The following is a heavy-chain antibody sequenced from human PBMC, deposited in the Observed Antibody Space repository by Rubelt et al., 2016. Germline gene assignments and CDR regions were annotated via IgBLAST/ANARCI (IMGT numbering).Heavy chain of an antibody. J-gene: IGHJ3*02. CDR2: IIPLFGTA. D-gene: IGHD3-22*01. CDR3: ARDLVGVVITTHDAFDI. Sequence: QVQLVQSGAEVKKPGASVKVSCKASGYTFTSYGISWVRQAPGQGLEWMGGIIPLFGTANYAQKFQGRVTITADKSTSTAYMELSSLRSEDTAVYYCARDLVGVVITTHDAFDIWGQGTMVTVSS. V-gene: IGHV1-69*06. CDR1: GYTFTSYG.